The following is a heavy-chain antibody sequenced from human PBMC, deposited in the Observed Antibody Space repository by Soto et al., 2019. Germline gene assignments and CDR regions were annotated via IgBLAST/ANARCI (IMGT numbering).Heavy chain of an antibody. V-gene: IGHV1-69*13. CDR2: IIPIFGTA. Sequence: ASLKVSCKASGGTFISYAISWVRQAPGQGLEWMVGIIPIFGTANYAQKFQGRVTITADETTSTAYMELSSLRSEDTAVYYCARGRSARVYLCAFDIWGQGTMVTVSS. CDR3: ARGRSARVYLCAFDI. D-gene: IGHD1-26*01. CDR1: GGTFISYA. J-gene: IGHJ3*02.